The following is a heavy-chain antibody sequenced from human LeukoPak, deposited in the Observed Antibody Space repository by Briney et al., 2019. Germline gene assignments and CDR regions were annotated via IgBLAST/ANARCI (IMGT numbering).Heavy chain of an antibody. D-gene: IGHD3-10*01. Sequence: PGGSLRLSCAASGFTFSSYSMNWVRQAPGKGLEWVSSISSSSYIYYADSVKGRFTISRDNAKNSLYLQMNSLRAEDTAVYYCARDSGGYYGPGGDAFDIWGQGTMVTVSS. CDR3: ARDSGGYYGPGGDAFDI. CDR2: ISSSSYI. J-gene: IGHJ3*02. V-gene: IGHV3-21*01. CDR1: GFTFSSYS.